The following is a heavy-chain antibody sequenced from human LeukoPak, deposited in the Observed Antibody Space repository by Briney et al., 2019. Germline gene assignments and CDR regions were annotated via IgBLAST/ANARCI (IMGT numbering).Heavy chain of an antibody. J-gene: IGHJ1*01. D-gene: IGHD3-22*01. Sequence: SETLSLTCTVSGGSISSSSYYWGWIRQPPGKGLEWIGSIYYSGSTYYNPSLKSRVTISVDTSKNQFSLKLSSVTAADTAVSYCALYYYDSSGYYYAGYFQHWGQGTLVTVSS. CDR2: IYYSGST. V-gene: IGHV4-39*01. CDR3: ALYYYDSSGYYYAGYFQH. CDR1: GGSISSSSYY.